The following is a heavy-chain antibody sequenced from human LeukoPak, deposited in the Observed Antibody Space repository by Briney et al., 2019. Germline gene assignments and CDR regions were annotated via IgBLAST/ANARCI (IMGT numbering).Heavy chain of an antibody. V-gene: IGHV3-74*01. CDR2: VNSEGGYR. CDR3: VRDGDDYNFDH. D-gene: IGHD5-24*01. J-gene: IGHJ5*02. Sequence: GGSLRLSCAASGFSFSSCWMHWVRQAPGKGLVWDSRVNSEGGYRNYADSVKGRFTISRDNAKNTLYLEMHSLRAEDTAVYYCVRDGDDYNFDHWGQGSLVTVSS. CDR1: GFSFSSCW.